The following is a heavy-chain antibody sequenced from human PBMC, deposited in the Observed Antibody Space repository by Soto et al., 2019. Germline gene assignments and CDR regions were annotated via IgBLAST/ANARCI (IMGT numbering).Heavy chain of an antibody. D-gene: IGHD3-10*01. Sequence: SETLSLTCTVSGGSISGYYWSWIRQPPGKGLEWIGYMYNTGSTVYNPSFKSRVTISVDRSKNQFSLKLSSVTAADTAVYYCARGFPKPYYGSGSYYNVHAFDIWGQGTMVTVSS. CDR3: ARGFPKPYYGSGSYYNVHAFDI. CDR1: GGSISGYY. V-gene: IGHV4-59*12. J-gene: IGHJ3*02. CDR2: MYNTGST.